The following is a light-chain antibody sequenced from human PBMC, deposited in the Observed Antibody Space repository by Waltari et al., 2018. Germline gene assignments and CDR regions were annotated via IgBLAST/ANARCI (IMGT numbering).Light chain of an antibody. CDR3: QQRSNWPRFT. CDR1: QSVNNY. V-gene: IGKV3-11*01. J-gene: IGKJ3*01. CDR2: DAS. Sequence: VLTQSPATLSLSPGEKATLSCRAIQSVNNYLAWYQEKPGQAPRLLIYDASNRATGIPGRFSGSGSGTDFTLTISSLEPEDFAVYYCQQRSNWPRFTFGPGTRVDIK.